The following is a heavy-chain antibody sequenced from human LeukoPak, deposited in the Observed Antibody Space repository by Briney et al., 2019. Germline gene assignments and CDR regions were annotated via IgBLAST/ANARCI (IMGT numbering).Heavy chain of an antibody. D-gene: IGHD5-24*01. J-gene: IGHJ4*02. CDR1: GYTFTNYG. CDR3: ARSDLATITAGPFNY. CDR2: ISGYQGST. Sequence: GASVKVSCKASGYTFTNYGITWVRQATGQGLEWMGWISGYQGSTKYAQNFQGRVTMTIDTSTSTAYMDLRSLRSDDTAIYFCARSDLATITAGPFNYWGQGTLVAVSS. V-gene: IGHV1-18*01.